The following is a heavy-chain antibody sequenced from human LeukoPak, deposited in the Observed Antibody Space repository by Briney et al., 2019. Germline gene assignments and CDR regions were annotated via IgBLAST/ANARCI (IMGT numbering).Heavy chain of an antibody. D-gene: IGHD5-18*01. J-gene: IGHJ4*02. V-gene: IGHV1-2*02. CDR2: INPNSGGT. CDR1: GYTFTAYY. Sequence: ASVKVSCKASGYTFTAYYMHWVRQAPGQGLEWMGWINPNSGGTNNAQKFQGRVTMTRDTSISTAYMELSRLRSDDTAVYYCARSTPSDTAMDWGQGTLVTVSS. CDR3: ARSTPSDTAMD.